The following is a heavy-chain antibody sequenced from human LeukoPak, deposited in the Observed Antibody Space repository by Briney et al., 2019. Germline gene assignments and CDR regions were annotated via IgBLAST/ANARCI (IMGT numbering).Heavy chain of an antibody. J-gene: IGHJ4*02. D-gene: IGHD6-19*01. Sequence: GQSLRLSWAASAFTFSSYGMHWVRQAPGKGLEWVAVISYNGSNKYFADSVKGRFTISRDNSKNTLYLQMNSLRAEDTAVYYCANKLSYSSGWCGGQGTLVTVSS. V-gene: IGHV3-30*18. CDR3: ANKLSYSSGWC. CDR2: ISYNGSNK. CDR1: AFTFSSYG.